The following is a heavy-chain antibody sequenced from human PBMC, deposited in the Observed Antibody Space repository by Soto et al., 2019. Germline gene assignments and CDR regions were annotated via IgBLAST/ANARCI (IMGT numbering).Heavy chain of an antibody. Sequence: VESLTISCKVSGYTFATHGIAWVRQMPGKGLEWMGIIYPGDSDTRYSPSFQGQVTISADKSFSTAYLQWSSLKASDTAIYFCARLELTGLDNWGPGTPVTVSS. CDR1: GYTFATHG. J-gene: IGHJ4*02. CDR2: IYPGDSDT. CDR3: ARLELTGLDN. V-gene: IGHV5-51*01. D-gene: IGHD3-9*01.